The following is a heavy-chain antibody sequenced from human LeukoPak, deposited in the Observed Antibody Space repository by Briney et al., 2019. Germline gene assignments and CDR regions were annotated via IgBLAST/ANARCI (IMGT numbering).Heavy chain of an antibody. V-gene: IGHV3-30*03. D-gene: IGHD1-26*01. Sequence: PGGSLRLSCAASGFTFSSYGMHWVRQAPGKGLEWVAVISYDGSNKYYADSVKGRFTISRDNSKNTLYLQMNSLRAEDTAVYYCARDRLYSGSYDAFDIWGQGTMVTVSS. CDR1: GFTFSSYG. CDR3: ARDRLYSGSYDAFDI. CDR2: ISYDGSNK. J-gene: IGHJ3*02.